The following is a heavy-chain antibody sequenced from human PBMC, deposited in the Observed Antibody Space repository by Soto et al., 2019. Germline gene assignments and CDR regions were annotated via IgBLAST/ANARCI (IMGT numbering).Heavy chain of an antibody. CDR1: GYTFTSYG. J-gene: IGHJ4*02. V-gene: IGHV1-18*01. D-gene: IGHD3-3*01. CDR3: ARDPPFWSGYRTNDY. Sequence: ASVKVSCKASGYTFTSYGISWVRQAPGQGLEWMGWISAYNGNTNYAQKLQGRVTMTTDTSTSTAYMELRSLRSDVTAVYYCARDPPFWSGYRTNDYWGQGTLVTVSS. CDR2: ISAYNGNT.